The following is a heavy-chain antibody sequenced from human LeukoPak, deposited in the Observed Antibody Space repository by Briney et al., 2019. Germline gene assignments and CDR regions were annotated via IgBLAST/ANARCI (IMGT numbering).Heavy chain of an antibody. CDR3: ARDSMTTVTSAY. CDR1: GFTCSSYS. J-gene: IGHJ4*02. CDR2: ISSSSYI. Sequence: GGSLRLSCAAAGFTCSSYSMNWVRQAPGKGLEWVSSISSSSYIYYADSVKGRFTISRDNAKNSLYLQMNSLRAEDTAVYYCARDSMTTVTSAYWGQGTLVTVSS. D-gene: IGHD4-11*01. V-gene: IGHV3-21*01.